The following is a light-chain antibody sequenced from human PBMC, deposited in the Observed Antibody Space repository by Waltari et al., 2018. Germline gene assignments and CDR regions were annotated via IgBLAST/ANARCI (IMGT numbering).Light chain of an antibody. V-gene: IGKV3-20*01. J-gene: IGKJ5*01. CDR1: QSVRSNY. Sequence: EIVLTQSPGTLSLSPGERPTLSCRARQSVRSNYLAWYQQKPGQAPRLLIYGASSRATGIPDRFSGSGSGTDFTLTISRLEPEDFAVYYCQHYDSSLITFGQGTRLEIK. CDR3: QHYDSSLIT. CDR2: GAS.